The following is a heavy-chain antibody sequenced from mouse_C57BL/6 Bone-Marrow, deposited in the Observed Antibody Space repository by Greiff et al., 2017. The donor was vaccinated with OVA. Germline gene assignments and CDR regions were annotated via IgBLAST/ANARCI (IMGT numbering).Heavy chain of an antibody. Sequence: QVQLKQPGAELVMPGASVKLSCKASGYTFTSYWMHWVKQRPGQGLEWIGEIDPSDSYTNYNQKFKGKSTLTVDKSSSTAYMQLSSLTSEDSAVYYCARLDSKREEYYYAMDYWGQGTSVTVSS. CDR1: GYTFTSYW. V-gene: IGHV1-69*01. J-gene: IGHJ4*01. CDR2: IDPSDSYT. D-gene: IGHD2-5*01. CDR3: ARLDSKREEYYYAMDY.